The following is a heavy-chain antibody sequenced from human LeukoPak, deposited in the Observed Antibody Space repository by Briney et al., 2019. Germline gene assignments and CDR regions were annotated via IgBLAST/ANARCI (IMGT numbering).Heavy chain of an antibody. CDR2: INPSGGST. V-gene: IGHV1-46*01. CDR1: GFTFTSYY. Sequence: ASVKVSCKASGFTFTSYYMHWVRQAPGQGLEWMGIINPSGGSTSYAQKFQGRVTMTRDTSTSTVYMELSSLRSEDMAVYYCARGGDGYNPEMAWFDPWGQGTLVTVSS. CDR3: ARGGDGYNPEMAWFDP. J-gene: IGHJ5*02. D-gene: IGHD5-24*01.